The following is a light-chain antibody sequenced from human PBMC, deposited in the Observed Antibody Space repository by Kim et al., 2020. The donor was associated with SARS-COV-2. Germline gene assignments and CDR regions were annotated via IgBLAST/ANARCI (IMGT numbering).Light chain of an antibody. CDR3: QQYNNWPPIT. CDR1: QSVSTD. J-gene: IGKJ5*01. CDR2: GAS. Sequence: EVVMTQSPDTLSVSPGERATLSCRASQSVSTDLAWYQQKSGQAPRLLIYGASTRATGIPARFSGSGSGTEFTLTISGLQSEDLAVYYCQQYNNWPPITFGQGTRLEIK. V-gene: IGKV3D-15*01.